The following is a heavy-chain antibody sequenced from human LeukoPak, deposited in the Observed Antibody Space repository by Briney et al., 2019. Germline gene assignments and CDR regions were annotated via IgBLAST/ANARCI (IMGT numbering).Heavy chain of an antibody. Sequence: SVKVSCKASGGTFSTYAINWVRQAPGQGLEWMGEIIPMFGTSKYAQKFQGRVTITADDSTSTAYMELSSLRSEDTAVYYCARGYSTGWFESFNIWGQGTMVTVSS. CDR1: GGTFSTYA. CDR2: IIPMFGTS. V-gene: IGHV1-69*13. D-gene: IGHD6-19*01. J-gene: IGHJ3*02. CDR3: ARGYSTGWFESFNI.